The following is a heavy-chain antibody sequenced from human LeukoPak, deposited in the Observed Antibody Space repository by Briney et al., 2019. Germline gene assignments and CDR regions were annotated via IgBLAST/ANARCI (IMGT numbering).Heavy chain of an antibody. Sequence: GGSLRLSCAASGFTVSSNYMSWVRQAPGKGLEWVSIIHSGGSTYYADSVKGRFTISRDNAKNSLYLQMNSLRAEDTAVYYCARGSVVPAAPVGNDAFDIWGQGTMVTVSS. CDR1: GFTVSSNY. V-gene: IGHV3-66*01. D-gene: IGHD2-2*01. CDR3: ARGSVVPAAPVGNDAFDI. CDR2: IHSGGST. J-gene: IGHJ3*02.